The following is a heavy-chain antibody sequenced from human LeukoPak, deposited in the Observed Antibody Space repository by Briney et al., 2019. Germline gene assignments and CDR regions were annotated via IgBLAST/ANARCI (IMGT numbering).Heavy chain of an antibody. V-gene: IGHV3-66*02. CDR1: GFPSPSNY. Sequence: GSLSLSCAASGFPSPSNYMSWVRQAPGKGLAWVSLIYTGGSTYYADSVRGRFTISRDNSKNTLYLQMNSLRPEDTAVYYCARGFGKAAANVFGGYAMDVWGQGTTVTVSS. D-gene: IGHD6-13*01. J-gene: IGHJ6*02. CDR2: IYTGGST. CDR3: ARGFGKAAANVFGGYAMDV.